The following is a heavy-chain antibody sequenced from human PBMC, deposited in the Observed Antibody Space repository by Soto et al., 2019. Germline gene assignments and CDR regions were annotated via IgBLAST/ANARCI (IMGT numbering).Heavy chain of an antibody. J-gene: IGHJ6*03. CDR1: GFTFSSYS. CDR2: ISSSSSYI. Sequence: GGSLRLSCAASGFTFSSYSMNWVRQAPGKGLEWVSSISSSSSYIYYADSVKGRFTISRGNAKNSLYLQMNSLRAEDTAVYYCARSDYYYYYMDVWGKGTTVTVSS. V-gene: IGHV3-21*01. CDR3: ARSDYYYYYMDV.